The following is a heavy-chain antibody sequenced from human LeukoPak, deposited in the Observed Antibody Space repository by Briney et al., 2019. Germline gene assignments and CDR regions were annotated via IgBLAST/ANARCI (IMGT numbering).Heavy chain of an antibody. CDR3: AREGPPTIAVAGSSFDY. V-gene: IGHV1-46*01. CDR1: GYTFTSYY. Sequence: ASVKVSCKASGYTFTSYYMHWVRQAPGQGLEWMGIINPSGGSTSYAQKFQGRVTMTGDTSTSTVYMELSSLRSEDTAVYYCAREGPPTIAVAGSSFDYWGQGTLVTVSS. CDR2: INPSGGST. D-gene: IGHD6-19*01. J-gene: IGHJ4*02.